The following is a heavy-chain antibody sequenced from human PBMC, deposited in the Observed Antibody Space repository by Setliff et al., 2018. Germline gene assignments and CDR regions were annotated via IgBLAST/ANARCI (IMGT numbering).Heavy chain of an antibody. CDR2: INTNTGNP. CDR1: GYTFTGYA. CDR3: ARASRYGTIKYRGDYYMDV. J-gene: IGHJ6*03. D-gene: IGHD5-12*01. V-gene: IGHV7-4-1*02. Sequence: ASVKVSCKASGYTFTGYAMNWVRQAPGQGLEWMGWINTNTGNPTYAQGFTGRFVFSLDTSVSTAYLQISSLKAEDTAVYYCARASRYGTIKYRGDYYMDVWGKGTTVTVSS.